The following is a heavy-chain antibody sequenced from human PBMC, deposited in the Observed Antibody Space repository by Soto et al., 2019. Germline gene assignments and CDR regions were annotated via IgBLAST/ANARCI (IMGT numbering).Heavy chain of an antibody. CDR1: GFTFSDHY. Sequence: EQLVESGGGLVQPGGSLRLSCAASGFTFSDHYMDWVRQAPGKGLEWVGRIINKANRYTTEYAASVKGRFTSSRDDSRNSLYLQMNSLSTEDTAVYYCTRVDPLGPRPLDYWGQGTLVTVSS. J-gene: IGHJ4*01. CDR2: IINKANRYTT. CDR3: TRVDPLGPRPLDY. V-gene: IGHV3-72*01.